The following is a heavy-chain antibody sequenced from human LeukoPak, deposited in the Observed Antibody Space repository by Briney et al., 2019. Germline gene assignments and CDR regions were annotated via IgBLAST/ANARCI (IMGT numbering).Heavy chain of an antibody. V-gene: IGHV4-59*01. CDR3: ARGLMMAVAGRGEFHY. Sequence: KPSETLSLTCTVSGGSISSYYWSWIRHPPGKGLEWIGYIYYSGSTNYNPSLKSRVTISVDTSKNQFSLKLSSVTAADTAVYCCARGLMMAVAGRGEFHYWGQGTLVTVSS. D-gene: IGHD6-13*01. CDR2: IYYSGST. CDR1: GGSISSYY. J-gene: IGHJ4*02.